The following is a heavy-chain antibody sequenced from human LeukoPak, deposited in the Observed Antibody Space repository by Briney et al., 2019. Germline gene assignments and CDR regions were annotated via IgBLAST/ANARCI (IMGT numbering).Heavy chain of an antibody. D-gene: IGHD3-22*01. V-gene: IGHV3-72*01. Sequence: PGGSLRPSCAASGFTFSDHYIDWVRQAPGKGLEWVGRIRDKANGYTTEYAASVKDRFTFSRDDSKKSVSLQINSLKTEDTAVYYCARVGNSGGYYYPLDYWGQGTLVTVSS. CDR2: IRDKANGYTT. CDR1: GFTFSDHY. J-gene: IGHJ4*02. CDR3: ARVGNSGGYYYPLDY.